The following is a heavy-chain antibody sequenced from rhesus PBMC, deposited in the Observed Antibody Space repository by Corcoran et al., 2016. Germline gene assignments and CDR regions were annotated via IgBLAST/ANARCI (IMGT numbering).Heavy chain of an antibody. J-gene: IGHJ6*01. CDR3: ASRGYSYGLDS. CDR1: GGPLSRGYYY. D-gene: IGHD5-12*01. Sequence: QVQLQESGPGLVKPSETLSLTCAVPGGPLSRGYYYRSRFRQPPGKGLEWIGYFTYTGTTSYSPSLKSRVTISRDTSKSQFSLKLSSVTAADTAVYYCASRGYSYGLDSWGQGVVVTVSS. V-gene: IGHV4-122*02. CDR2: FTYTGTT.